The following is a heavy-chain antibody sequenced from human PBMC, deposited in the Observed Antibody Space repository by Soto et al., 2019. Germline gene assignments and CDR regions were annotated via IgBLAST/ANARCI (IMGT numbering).Heavy chain of an antibody. CDR2: IYSGGST. J-gene: IGHJ4*02. V-gene: IGHV3-66*01. Sequence: EAQLVESGGGLVQPGGSLRLSCAASGFTVSSNYMTWVRQAPGRGLEWVSVIYSGGSTYYADSVKGRFTISRDSSKNTLYLQMNSLRAEDTAVYYCARSLGGLPYFAYWGQGTLVTVSS. D-gene: IGHD3-16*01. CDR1: GFTVSSNY. CDR3: ARSLGGLPYFAY.